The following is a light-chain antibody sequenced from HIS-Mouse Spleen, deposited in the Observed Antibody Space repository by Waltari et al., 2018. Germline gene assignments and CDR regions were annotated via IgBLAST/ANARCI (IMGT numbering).Light chain of an antibody. J-gene: IGLJ2*01. V-gene: IGLV2-11*01. Sequence: QSALTQPRSVSGSPGQSVTISCTGTSSDVGGYNYVSWYQQHPGKAPKLMTYDVSKRPSGVPDRSSCSKSGNTASLTISGPQAEDEADYYYCSYAGSYTLVFGGGTKLTVL. CDR3: CSYAGSYTLV. CDR2: DVS. CDR1: SSDVGGYNY.